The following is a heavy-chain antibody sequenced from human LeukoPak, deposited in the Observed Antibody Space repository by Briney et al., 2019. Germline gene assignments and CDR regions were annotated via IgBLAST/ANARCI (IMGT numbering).Heavy chain of an antibody. CDR2: FDPKGGET. V-gene: IGHV1-24*01. Sequence: GASVKVSCKVSGFTLSELSIHWVRQAPGKGLEWVGGFDPKGGETVYAERFRDRVILTDDRSANTAYMDLSSLGADDTAVHYCATGVYCATTTCPGYGNYYYFMDVWGEGTTVTV. CDR3: ATGVYCATTTCPGYGNYYYFMDV. D-gene: IGHD2-21*01. J-gene: IGHJ6*03. CDR1: GFTLSELS.